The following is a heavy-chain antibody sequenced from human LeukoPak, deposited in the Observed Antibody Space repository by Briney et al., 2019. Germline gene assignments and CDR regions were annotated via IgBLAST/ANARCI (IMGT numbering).Heavy chain of an antibody. CDR2: ISSSSKTI. CDR1: GFTFSSYS. D-gene: IGHD2-2*01. Sequence: SGGSLRLSCAASGFTFSSYSMNWVRQAPGKGLEWVSYISSSSKTIYYADSVKGRFTISRDNAKNSLYLQMNSLRDEDTAVYYCASSTQISKYADYWGQGALVTVSS. J-gene: IGHJ4*02. CDR3: ASSTQISKYADY. V-gene: IGHV3-48*02.